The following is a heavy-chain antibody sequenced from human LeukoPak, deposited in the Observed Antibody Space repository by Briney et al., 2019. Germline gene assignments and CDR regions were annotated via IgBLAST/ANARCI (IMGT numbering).Heavy chain of an antibody. D-gene: IGHD6-19*01. V-gene: IGHV5-51*01. CDR1: GYSFTSYW. J-gene: IGHJ4*02. Sequence: NAGESLKISCKGSGYSFTSYWIGWVRQLPGKGLEWMGIIYPGDSDTRYSPSFQGQVTISADKSISTAYLQWSSLKASDTAMYYCARHVAGSEGLVDYWGQGTLVTVSS. CDR3: ARHVAGSEGLVDY. CDR2: IYPGDSDT.